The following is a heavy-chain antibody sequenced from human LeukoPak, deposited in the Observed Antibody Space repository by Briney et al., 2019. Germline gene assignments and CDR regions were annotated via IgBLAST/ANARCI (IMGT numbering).Heavy chain of an antibody. Sequence: GGSLRLSCAASGFTFSSYAMHWVRQAPGKGLEWVAVISYDGSNKYYADSVKGRFTISRDNSKNTLYLQMNSLRAEDTAVYYCGRIIEGTTRVSNHFYYAIDVWGQGTTVTVSS. D-gene: IGHD1-7*01. J-gene: IGHJ6*02. V-gene: IGHV3-30-3*01. CDR1: GFTFSSYA. CDR2: ISYDGSNK. CDR3: GRIIEGTTRVSNHFYYAIDV.